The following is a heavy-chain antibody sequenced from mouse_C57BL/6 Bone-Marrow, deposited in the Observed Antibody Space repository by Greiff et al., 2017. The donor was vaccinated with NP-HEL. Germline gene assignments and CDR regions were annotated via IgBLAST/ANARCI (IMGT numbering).Heavy chain of an antibody. V-gene: IGHV1-54*01. J-gene: IGHJ3*01. CDR1: GYAFTNYL. CDR3: ARSGGLSFAY. CDR2: INPGSGGT. D-gene: IGHD2-2*01. Sequence: QVQLKQSGAELVRPGTSVKVSCKASGYAFTNYLIEWVKQRPGQGLEWIGVINPGSGGTNYNEKFKGKATLTADKSSSTAYMQLSSLTSEDSAVYFCARSGGLSFAYWGQGTLVTVSA.